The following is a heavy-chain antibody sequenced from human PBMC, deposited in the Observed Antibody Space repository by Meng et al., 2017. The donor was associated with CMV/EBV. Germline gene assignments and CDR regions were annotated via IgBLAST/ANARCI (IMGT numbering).Heavy chain of an antibody. CDR3: ALGYCSSTSCYSYYYYGMDV. CDR2: IIPIFGTA. D-gene: IGHD2-2*01. CDR1: GGTFSSYA. V-gene: IGHV1-69*05. J-gene: IGHJ6*02. Sequence: SVKVSCKASGGTFSSYAISWVRQAPGQGLEGMGGIIPIFGTANYAQKFQGRVTITTDESTSTAYMELSSLRSEDTAVYYCALGYCSSTSCYSYYYYGMDVWGQGTTVTVSS.